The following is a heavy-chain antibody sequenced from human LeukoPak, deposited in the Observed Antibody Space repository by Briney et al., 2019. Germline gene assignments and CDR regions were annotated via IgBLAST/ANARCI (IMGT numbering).Heavy chain of an antibody. CDR2: IYYSGNT. CDR3: ATQAGGYTYGSLDY. Sequence: SETLSLTCIVSGGSISSSSYYWGWIRQPPGKGLEWLGSIYYSGNTYYNPSLKSRVTISVDTSKNQFSLKLSSVTAADTAVYYCATQAGGYTYGSLDYWGQGTLVTVSS. CDR1: GGSISSSSYY. J-gene: IGHJ4*02. D-gene: IGHD5-18*01. V-gene: IGHV4-39*01.